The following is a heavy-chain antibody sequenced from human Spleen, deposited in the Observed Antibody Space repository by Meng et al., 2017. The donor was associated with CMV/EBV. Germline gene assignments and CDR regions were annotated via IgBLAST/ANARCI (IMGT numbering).Heavy chain of an antibody. CDR1: RGSISSGPYF. CDR3: ATEYQSIQPGAFDI. CDR2: IPSTGNT. V-gene: IGHV4-30-4*01. Sequence: SETLSLTCTVSRGSISSGPYFWTWIRQVPGEGLELLGYIPSTGNTFYTSSLKSRLLMSMDTSKNQFSLNLSSVSAADTAVYYCATEYQSIQPGAFDIWGQGILVTVSS. J-gene: IGHJ3*02.